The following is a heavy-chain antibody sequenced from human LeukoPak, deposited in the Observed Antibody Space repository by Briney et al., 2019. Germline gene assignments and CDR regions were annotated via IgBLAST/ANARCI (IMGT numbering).Heavy chain of an antibody. CDR1: GYTFISYD. V-gene: IGHV1-8*01. Sequence: ASVKVSCKASGYTFISYDINWVRQATGQGLEWMGWMNPNSGNTGYAQKFQGRVTMTRNTSISTAYMELSSLRSEDTAVYYCAREGPSRPIVVVPAAIRYGNWFDPWGQGTLVTVSS. CDR3: AREGPSRPIVVVPAAIRYGNWFDP. CDR2: MNPNSGNT. D-gene: IGHD2-2*01. J-gene: IGHJ5*02.